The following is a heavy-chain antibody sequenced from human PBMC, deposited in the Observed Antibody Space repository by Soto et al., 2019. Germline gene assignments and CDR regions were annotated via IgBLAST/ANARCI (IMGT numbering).Heavy chain of an antibody. J-gene: IGHJ5*02. D-gene: IGHD6-19*01. CDR3: ARRRPPYSSGWYTGGWFDP. Sequence: PSETLSLTCAVYGGSFSGYYWSWIRQPPGKGLEWIGEINHSGSTNYNPSLKSRVTISVDTSKNQFSLKLSSVTAADTAVYYCARRRPPYSSGWYTGGWFDPWGQGTLVTVSS. CDR2: INHSGST. CDR1: GGSFSGYY. V-gene: IGHV4-34*01.